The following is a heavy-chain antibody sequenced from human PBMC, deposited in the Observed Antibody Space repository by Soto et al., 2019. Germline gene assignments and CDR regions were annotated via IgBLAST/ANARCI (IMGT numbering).Heavy chain of an antibody. J-gene: IGHJ4*02. Sequence: EVQLVQSGAEVKKPGESLKISCKGSGFTFTNYWIAWVRQMPGKGLEWMGIIYPGDSDTNYRPSFQGQVTISADKSISTAYLQWSSLKASDTAMYYCARRRGDSSGYYYLDYWGQGTLVTVSS. CDR3: ARRRGDSSGYYYLDY. CDR2: IYPGDSDT. D-gene: IGHD3-22*01. V-gene: IGHV5-51*03. CDR1: GFTFTNYW.